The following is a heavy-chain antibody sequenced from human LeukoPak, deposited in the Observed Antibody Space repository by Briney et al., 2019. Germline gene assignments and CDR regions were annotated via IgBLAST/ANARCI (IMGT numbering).Heavy chain of an antibody. CDR1: GGSFSGYY. Sequence: SETLSLTCAVYGGSFSGYYWSRIRQPPGKGLEWIGEINHSGSTNYNPSLKSRVTISVDTSKNQFSLKLSSVTAADTAVYYCARAVSLGAFDIWGQGTMVTVSS. CDR2: INHSGST. D-gene: IGHD7-27*01. CDR3: ARAVSLGAFDI. V-gene: IGHV4-34*01. J-gene: IGHJ3*02.